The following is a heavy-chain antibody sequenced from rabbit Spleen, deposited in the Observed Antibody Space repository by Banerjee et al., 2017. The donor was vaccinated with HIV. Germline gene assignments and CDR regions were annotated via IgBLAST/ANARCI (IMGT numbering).Heavy chain of an antibody. Sequence: QSLEESGGGLVQPEGSLTLTCKASGFSFSSSDYICWVRQAPGKGLEWISCIAGSSSGFTYSATWATGRFTISKSTSLNTVTLQMTSLTAADTATYFCARSDRGHYDYFTLWGQGTLVTVS. D-gene: IGHD6-1*01. CDR1: GFSFSSSDY. V-gene: IGHV1S40*01. J-gene: IGHJ4*01. CDR2: IAGSSSGFT. CDR3: ARSDRGHYDYFTL.